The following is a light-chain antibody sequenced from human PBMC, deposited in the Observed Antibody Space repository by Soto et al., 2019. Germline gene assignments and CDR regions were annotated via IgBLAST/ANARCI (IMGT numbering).Light chain of an antibody. Sequence: IQLTQSPSSLSASVGDRVTITCRASESMSTYLNWYQQRPGKAPKPLIFAASKLQGGVPSRFSGSGSGTDFTLSISSLQPEEVATYYCQQSYTAHSITVGQGKRLESK. J-gene: IGKJ5*01. CDR3: QQSYTAHSIT. V-gene: IGKV1-39*01. CDR2: AAS. CDR1: ESMSTY.